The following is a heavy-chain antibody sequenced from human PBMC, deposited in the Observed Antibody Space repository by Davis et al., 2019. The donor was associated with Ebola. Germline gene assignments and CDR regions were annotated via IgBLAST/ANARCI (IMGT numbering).Heavy chain of an antibody. J-gene: IGHJ6*02. Sequence: GGSLRLSCAASGSRFSSYSMNWIRQAPGKGLEWVSSITSPGTSIYYADSVKGRFTISRDNAKNSLYLQMTILRAEDTAGYYCARDMVVVVAAILYYLYGMDVLGQGTTVTVSS. CDR1: GSRFSSYS. V-gene: IGHV3-21*01. CDR3: ARDMVVVVAAILYYLYGMDV. D-gene: IGHD2-15*01. CDR2: ITSPGTSI.